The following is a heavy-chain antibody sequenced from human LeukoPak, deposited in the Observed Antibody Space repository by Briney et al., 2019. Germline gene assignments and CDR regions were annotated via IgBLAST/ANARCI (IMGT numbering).Heavy chain of an antibody. CDR3: ARVVFPFGVVIITPGTFDY. CDR1: GGSISGGDYY. Sequence: PSQTLSLTCTVSGGSISGGDYYWSWIRQPPGKGLEWIGCIYYSGSTYYNPSLKSRVTISVDTSKNQFSLKLSSVTAADTAVYYCARVVFPFGVVIITPGTFDYWGQGTLVTVSS. D-gene: IGHD3-3*01. CDR2: IYYSGST. V-gene: IGHV4-30-4*08. J-gene: IGHJ4*02.